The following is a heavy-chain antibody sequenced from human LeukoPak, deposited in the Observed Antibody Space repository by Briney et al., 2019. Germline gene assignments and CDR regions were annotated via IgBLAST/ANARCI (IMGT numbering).Heavy chain of an antibody. CDR1: GGSISSSSYY. V-gene: IGHV4-39*07. J-gene: IGHJ4*02. Sequence: SETLSLTCTVSGGSISSSSYYWGWIRQPPGKGLEWIGSIYYSGSTYYNPSLKSRVTISVDTSKNQFSLKLSSVTAADTAVYYCARGHDYVWGSYPDYWGQGTLVTVSS. CDR3: ARGHDYVWGSYPDY. CDR2: IYYSGST. D-gene: IGHD3-16*02.